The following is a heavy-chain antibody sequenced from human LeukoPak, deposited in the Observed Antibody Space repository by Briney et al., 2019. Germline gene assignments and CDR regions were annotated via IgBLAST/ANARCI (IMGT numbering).Heavy chain of an antibody. D-gene: IGHD3-10*01. Sequence: SETLSLTCTVSGGSISSSSYYWGWIRQPPGKGLEWIGSIYYSGSTYYNPSLKSRVTISVDTSKNQFSLKLSSVTAADTAVYYCARGGIYGSGSTAFDIWGQGTVVTVSS. CDR1: GGSISSSSYY. V-gene: IGHV4-39*07. J-gene: IGHJ3*02. CDR3: ARGGIYGSGSTAFDI. CDR2: IYYSGST.